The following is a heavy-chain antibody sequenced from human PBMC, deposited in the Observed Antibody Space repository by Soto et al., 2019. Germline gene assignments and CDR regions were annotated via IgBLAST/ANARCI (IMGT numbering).Heavy chain of an antibody. D-gene: IGHD3-10*01. J-gene: IGHJ4*02. Sequence: QVHLVQSGAEVKKPGASVKVSCKGSGYAFTTYGITWVRQAPGQGLEWMGWISTHNGNTNYAQKLQGRVTVTREISTSTAYMELRSLRSEDTAVYYCARGRYGEYWGQGARVTVSS. V-gene: IGHV1-18*01. CDR3: ARGRYGEY. CDR1: GYAFTTYG. CDR2: ISTHNGNT.